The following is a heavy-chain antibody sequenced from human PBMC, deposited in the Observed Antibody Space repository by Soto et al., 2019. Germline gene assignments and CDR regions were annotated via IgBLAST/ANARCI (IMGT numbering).Heavy chain of an antibody. CDR1: GGTFSSYS. CDR2: LIPMFGTT. J-gene: IGHJ6*02. D-gene: IGHD6-25*01. CDR3: ARAAVLTFTRGYDVDV. Sequence: QVQLVQSGAEVKTPGSSVKVSCEASGGTFSSYSINWVRQAPGQGLEWMGRLIPMFGTTDYAQRFQGRVTFAADDSTNTASMEVTDLTSEYTAVYDCARAAVLTFTRGYDVDVWGEVTTVTVSS. V-gene: IGHV1-69*18.